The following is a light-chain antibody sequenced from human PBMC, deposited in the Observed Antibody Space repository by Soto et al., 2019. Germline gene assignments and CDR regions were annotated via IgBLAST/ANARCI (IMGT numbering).Light chain of an antibody. CDR3: QQYGSSPFT. V-gene: IGKV3-20*01. Sequence: EIVLTQSPGTLSLSPGERATLSCRASQIVSSSYLAWYQQKPGQAPRLLIYGASSRATGIPDRFSGSGSGTDFTLTISRLEPEDFAVYYCQQYGSSPFTFCPGTKVDIK. CDR2: GAS. CDR1: QIVSSSY. J-gene: IGKJ3*01.